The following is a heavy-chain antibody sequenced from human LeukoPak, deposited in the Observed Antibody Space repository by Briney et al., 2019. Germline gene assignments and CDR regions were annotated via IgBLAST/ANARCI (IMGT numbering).Heavy chain of an antibody. CDR1: GYSISSGYY. J-gene: IGHJ4*02. V-gene: IGHV3-74*01. CDR2: INSDGSGT. D-gene: IGHD2-2*01. Sequence: ETLSLTCTVSGYSISSGYYWGWIRQPPGKGLVWVSRINSDGSGTSYADSVKGRFTISRDNSKNTVYLQMNRLRAEDTALYYCAKDMIVVVPTAREYFDYWGQGTLVTVSS. CDR3: AKDMIVVVPTAREYFDY.